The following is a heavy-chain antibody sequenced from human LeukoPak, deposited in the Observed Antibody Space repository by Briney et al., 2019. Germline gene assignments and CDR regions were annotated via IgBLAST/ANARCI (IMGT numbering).Heavy chain of an antibody. CDR3: AKDISRIAAAGEYFQL. J-gene: IGHJ1*01. D-gene: IGHD6-13*01. CDR2: ISGSGGST. CDR1: GFTFSSYA. V-gene: IGHV3-23*01. Sequence: GGSLRLSCAASGFTFSSYAMSWVRQAPGKGLEWVSAISGSGGSTYYADSVKGRFTISRDNSKNTLYLQMNSLRAEDTAVYYCAKDISRIAAAGEYFQLWGQGTLVTVSS.